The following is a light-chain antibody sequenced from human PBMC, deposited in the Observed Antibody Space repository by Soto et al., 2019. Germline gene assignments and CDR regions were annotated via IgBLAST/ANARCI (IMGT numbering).Light chain of an antibody. V-gene: IGKV3-11*01. Sequence: IVLTQSPATRSSFPGDRVTLSCRASQYINTRLAWYKHRPGQAPRLLIYQTSIRAAGIPARFSASGSGTDFTLTISDVQPEDFALYYCHQRQSWPRTFGQGTKVDIK. J-gene: IGKJ1*01. CDR2: QTS. CDR1: QYINTR. CDR3: HQRQSWPRT.